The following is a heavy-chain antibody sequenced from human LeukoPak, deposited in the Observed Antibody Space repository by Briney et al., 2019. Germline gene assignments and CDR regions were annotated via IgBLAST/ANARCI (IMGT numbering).Heavy chain of an antibody. D-gene: IGHD2-2*01. CDR3: AKDRPYCSSTSCYVSALDY. Sequence: GRSLRLSCAASGFTFSSYGMHWVHQAPGKGLEWVAVISYDGSNKYYADSVKGRFTISRDNSKNTLYLQMNSLRAEDTAVYYCAKDRPYCSSTSCYVSALDYWGQGTLVTVSS. CDR2: ISYDGSNK. CDR1: GFTFSSYG. J-gene: IGHJ4*02. V-gene: IGHV3-30*18.